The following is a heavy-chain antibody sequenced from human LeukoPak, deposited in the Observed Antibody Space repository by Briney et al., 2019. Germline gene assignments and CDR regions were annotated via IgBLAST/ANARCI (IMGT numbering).Heavy chain of an antibody. CDR2: TYYRSKWYN. Sequence: SQTLSLTCAISGDSVSSNSAVWNWIRQSPSRGLEWLGRTYYRSKWYNDYAVSVKSRITINPDTSKNQFSLQLNSVTPEDTAAYYCARKGSSWQNWFDPWGQGTLVTVSS. V-gene: IGHV6-1*01. CDR1: GDSVSSNSAV. D-gene: IGHD6-13*01. J-gene: IGHJ5*02. CDR3: ARKGSSWQNWFDP.